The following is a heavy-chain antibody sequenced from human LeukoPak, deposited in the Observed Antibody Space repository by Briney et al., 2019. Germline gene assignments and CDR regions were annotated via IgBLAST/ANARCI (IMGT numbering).Heavy chain of an antibody. Sequence: SETLSLTCTVSGGSMSTYYWSWIRQPPGKGLEWIGYIYDNGYTHYNPSLKSRVSISLDTSKSQFSLNLSSVTAADTAVYYCARRAFGGVIAADWFDPWGQGTLVTVSS. D-gene: IGHD3-16*02. CDR1: GGSMSTYY. J-gene: IGHJ5*02. CDR3: ARRAFGGVIAADWFDP. CDR2: IYDNGYT. V-gene: IGHV4-59*08.